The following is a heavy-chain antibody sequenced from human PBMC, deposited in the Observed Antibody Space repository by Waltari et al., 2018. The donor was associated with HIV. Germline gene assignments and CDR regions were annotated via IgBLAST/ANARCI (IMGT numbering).Heavy chain of an antibody. D-gene: IGHD3-10*01. CDR1: GGHFNSYA. CDR2: IIPIFHSA. Sequence: QVQLVQSGAEVKKPGSSVKVSCKASGGHFNSYAIHWVRQAPGQGLEWMGGIIPIFHSATYAQKFQGRVTITADASTSTTYMDLSSLRFEDTAIYYCATPRDGDTYYYFDLWGRGTLVTVSS. J-gene: IGHJ2*01. V-gene: IGHV1-69*01. CDR3: ATPRDGDTYYYFDL.